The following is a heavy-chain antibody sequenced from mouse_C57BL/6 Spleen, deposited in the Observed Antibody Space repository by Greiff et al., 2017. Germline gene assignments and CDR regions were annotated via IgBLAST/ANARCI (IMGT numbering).Heavy chain of an antibody. CDR2: IYPSDSET. CDR1: GYTFTSYW. D-gene: IGHD2-4*01. Sequence: QVQLQQPGAELVRPGSSVKLSCKASGYTFTSYWMDWVKQRPGQGLEWIGNIYPSDSETHYNQKFKDKATLTVDKSSSTAYMQLSSLTSEDSAVYYCARGGDDYDGYFDCWGQGTTLTVSS. J-gene: IGHJ2*01. CDR3: ARGGDDYDGYFDC. V-gene: IGHV1-61*01.